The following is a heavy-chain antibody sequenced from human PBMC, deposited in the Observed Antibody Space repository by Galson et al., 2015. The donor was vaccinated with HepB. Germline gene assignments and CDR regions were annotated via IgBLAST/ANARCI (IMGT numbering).Heavy chain of an antibody. J-gene: IGHJ6*02. CDR2: IIPIFGTA. D-gene: IGHD6-19*01. Sequence: SVKVSCKASGGTFSSYAISWVRQAPGQGLEWMGGIIPIFGTANYAQKFQGRVTITADESTSTAYMELSSLRSEDTAVYYCARDPFEYSSGWYGGSNYYYYGMDVWGQGTTVTVSS. V-gene: IGHV1-69*13. CDR3: ARDPFEYSSGWYGGSNYYYYGMDV. CDR1: GGTFSSYA.